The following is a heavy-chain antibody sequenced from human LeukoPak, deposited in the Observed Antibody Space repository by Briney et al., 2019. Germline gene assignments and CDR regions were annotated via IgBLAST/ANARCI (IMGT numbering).Heavy chain of an antibody. CDR1: GFTFSSYA. V-gene: IGHV3-23*01. J-gene: IGHJ4*02. CDR3: AKDAWESSSWYYNY. D-gene: IGHD6-13*01. CDR2: ISGSGGST. Sequence: PGGSLRLSCAASGFTFSSYAMSWVRQAPGKGLEWVSAISGSGGSTYYADSAKGRFTISRDNSKNTLYLQMNSLRAEDTAVYYCAKDAWESSSWYYNYWGQGTLVTVSS.